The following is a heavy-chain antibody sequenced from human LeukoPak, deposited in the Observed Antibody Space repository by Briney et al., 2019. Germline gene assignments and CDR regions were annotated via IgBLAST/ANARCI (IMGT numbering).Heavy chain of an antibody. D-gene: IGHD2-2*01. V-gene: IGHV4-59*06. CDR1: SRSLNLYY. Sequence: SDTLSLTCALYSRSLNLYYSLCTRHPPEGGREWIAYIYYSESHYYHPSLKSRVTLSVDTSKNQFTLKLSSVTAADTAMYYCARDYPPTTYCSSTSCSDLYCGMDVWGQGTTVTVSS. CDR3: ARDYPPTTYCSSTSCSDLYCGMDV. CDR2: IYYSESH. J-gene: IGHJ6*02.